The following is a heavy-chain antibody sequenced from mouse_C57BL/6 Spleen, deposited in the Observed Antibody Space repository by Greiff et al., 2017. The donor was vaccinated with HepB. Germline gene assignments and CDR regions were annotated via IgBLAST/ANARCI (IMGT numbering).Heavy chain of an antibody. Sequence: VQLQQSGPELVKPGASVKISCKASGYAFSSSWMNWVKQRPGKGLEWIGRIYPGDGDTNYNGKFKGKATLTADKSSSTAYMQLSSLTSEDSAVYSCARWYSGRDSFDYWGQGTTLTVSS. D-gene: IGHD1-1*02. CDR1: GYAFSSSW. CDR3: ARWYSGRDSFDY. V-gene: IGHV1-82*01. CDR2: IYPGDGDT. J-gene: IGHJ2*01.